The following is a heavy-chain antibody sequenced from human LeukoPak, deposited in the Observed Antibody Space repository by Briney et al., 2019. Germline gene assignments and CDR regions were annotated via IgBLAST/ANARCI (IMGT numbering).Heavy chain of an antibody. Sequence: PGGSLRLSCAASGFTFSSYGMHWVRQAPGKGLEWVAVISYDGSNKYYADSVKGRFTISRDNSKNTLYLQMNSLRAEDTAVYYCTTDSLTDVWGQGTMVTVSS. V-gene: IGHV3-30*03. J-gene: IGHJ3*01. CDR1: GFTFSSYG. CDR2: ISYDGSNK. CDR3: TTDSLTDV.